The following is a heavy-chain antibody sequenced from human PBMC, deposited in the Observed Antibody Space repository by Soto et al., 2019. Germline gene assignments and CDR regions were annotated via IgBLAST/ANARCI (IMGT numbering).Heavy chain of an antibody. V-gene: IGHV4-4*02. Sequence: QVQLQESGPGLVKPSGTLSLTCAVSGGSISSTNWWNWVRQPPGKGLEWIGEIDHSGSTNYNPSLTSXVTXSXAKPKNQFSLKLSSVTAADTAVYYCVRDSGNGWKDYWGQGALVTVSS. J-gene: IGHJ4*02. CDR1: GGSISSTNW. D-gene: IGHD6-19*01. CDR2: IDHSGST. CDR3: VRDSGNGWKDY.